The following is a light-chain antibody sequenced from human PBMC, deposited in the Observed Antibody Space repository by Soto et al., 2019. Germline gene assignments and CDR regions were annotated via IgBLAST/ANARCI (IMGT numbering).Light chain of an antibody. CDR3: QTWDTGIVV. J-gene: IGLJ2*01. CDR2: LNSDGSH. CDR1: SGNSRYA. Sequence: QDVVTQSPSASASLGASVRLTCTLSSGNSRYAIAWQQQQPEKGPRYLMKLNSDGSHTKGDGIPDRFSGSSSGAERYLTISSLQSEDEADYYCQTWDTGIVVFGGGTKLTAL. V-gene: IGLV4-69*01.